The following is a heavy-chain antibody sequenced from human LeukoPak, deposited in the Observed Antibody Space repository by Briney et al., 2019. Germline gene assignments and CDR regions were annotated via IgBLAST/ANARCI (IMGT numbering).Heavy chain of an antibody. CDR3: ARRCSGGSCYDAFDI. V-gene: IGHV4-39*01. Sequence: SETLSLTCTVSGGSISSSSYYWGWTRQPPGKGLEWIGSIYYSGSTYYNPSLKSRVTISVDTSKNQFSLKLSSVTAADTAVYYCARRCSGGSCYDAFDIWGQGTMVTVSS. CDR1: GGSISSSSYY. CDR2: IYYSGST. D-gene: IGHD2-15*01. J-gene: IGHJ3*02.